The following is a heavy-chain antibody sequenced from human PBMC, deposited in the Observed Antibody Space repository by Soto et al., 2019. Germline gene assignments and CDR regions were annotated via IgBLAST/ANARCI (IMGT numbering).Heavy chain of an antibody. CDR1: GLNFDDYG. D-gene: IGHD3-10*01. V-gene: IGHV3-9*01. CDR3: ARSGEFSASDYFGF. Sequence: EVQLLQYGGGWVQPGRSLRHSCGASGLNFDDYGMHLVRQAPGKGLEWVSSIRWNSGRIGYADSVKGRFTISRDNVKNSLYLQMHSLRAEETALYYCARSGEFSASDYFGFWGKGTLVTVSS. CDR2: IRWNSGRI. J-gene: IGHJ4*02.